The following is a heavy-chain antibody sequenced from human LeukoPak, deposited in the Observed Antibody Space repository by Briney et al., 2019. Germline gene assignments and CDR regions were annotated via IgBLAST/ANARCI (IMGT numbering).Heavy chain of an antibody. CDR2: IIPILGIA. J-gene: IGHJ6*02. V-gene: IGHV1-69*04. Sequence: GASVKVSCKASGGTFSSYAISWVRQAPGQGLEWMGRIIPILGIANCAQKFQGRVTITADKSTSTAYMELSSLRSEDTAVYYCAREEGSRGSGSYRQYYYYYGMDVWGQGTTVTVSS. D-gene: IGHD3-10*01. CDR1: GGTFSSYA. CDR3: AREEGSRGSGSYRQYYYYYGMDV.